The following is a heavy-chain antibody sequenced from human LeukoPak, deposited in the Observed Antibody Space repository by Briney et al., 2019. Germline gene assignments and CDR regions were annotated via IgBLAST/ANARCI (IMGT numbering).Heavy chain of an antibody. CDR2: IGEYGSNK. Sequence: PGVSLRLSCAASGYTFRNHPMHWVRQAPGKGVERVAIIGEYGSNKYYAHSVKHRFTISIDNSTNTLYPQMNSLRAEDTAMYYCSRERIAATATGWFDRWGEGTVVTVSS. D-gene: IGHD6-13*01. V-gene: IGHV3-30*04. CDR1: GYTFRNHP. J-gene: IGHJ5*02. CDR3: SRERIAATATGWFDR.